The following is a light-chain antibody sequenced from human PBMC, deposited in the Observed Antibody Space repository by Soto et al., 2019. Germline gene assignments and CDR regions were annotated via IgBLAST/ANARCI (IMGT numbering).Light chain of an antibody. CDR3: QQRSNWPPWT. J-gene: IGKJ1*01. V-gene: IGKV3-11*01. CDR2: DAS. CDR1: QSVSSY. Sequence: EIVLTQSPAPLSLSPGARATLACRASQSVSSYLAWYQQKPGQGPRLLIYDASNRATGIPARFSGSGSGTDFTLTISSLEPEDFAVYYCQQRSNWPPWTFGQGTKVEI.